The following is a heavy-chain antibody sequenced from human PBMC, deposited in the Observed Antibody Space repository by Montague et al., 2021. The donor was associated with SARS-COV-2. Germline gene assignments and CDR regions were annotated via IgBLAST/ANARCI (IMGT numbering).Heavy chain of an antibody. CDR3: ARHYSATLPAVY. CDR2: IPDSGST. J-gene: IGHJ4*02. D-gene: IGHD2-15*01. V-gene: IGHV4-59*08. CDR1: GGSISSFY. Sequence: SEILSLTCTVSGGSISSFYWSWFRQPPGKGLEWIGYIPDSGSTNYNPSLTSRVTMSVDTSKNQFSLKVNSVTAADTAVYYCARHYSATLPAVYWGQGTLVTVSS.